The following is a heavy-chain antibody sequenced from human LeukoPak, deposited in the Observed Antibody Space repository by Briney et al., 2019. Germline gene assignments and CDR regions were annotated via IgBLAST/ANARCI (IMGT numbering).Heavy chain of an antibody. CDR2: IIPILGIA. CDR1: GGTFSSYA. J-gene: IGHJ5*02. V-gene: IGHV1-69*04. CDR3: ARASYCSSTSCYQGEWFDP. Sequence: ASVKVSCKASGGTFSSYAISWVRQSPGQGLEWMGRIIPILGIANYAQKFQGRVTITADKSTSTAYMELSSLRSEDTAVYYCARASYCSSTSCYQGEWFDPWGQGTLVTVSS. D-gene: IGHD2-2*01.